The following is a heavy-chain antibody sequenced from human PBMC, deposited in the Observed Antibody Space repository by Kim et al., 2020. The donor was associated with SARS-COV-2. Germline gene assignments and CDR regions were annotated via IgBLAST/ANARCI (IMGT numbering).Heavy chain of an antibody. CDR3: ARVGLGGSYTSYYYYGLDV. V-gene: IGHV3-21*01. D-gene: IGHD1-26*01. J-gene: IGHJ6*02. CDR1: GFTFSSFS. CDR2: ISSSSSYI. Sequence: GGSLRLSCAASGFTFSSFSMSWVRQAPGKGLEWVSSISSSSSYIYYADSVKGRFTISRDNAKNSLYLQTNSLRAEDTAVYYCARVGLGGSYTSYYYYGLDVWGQGTTVTVSS.